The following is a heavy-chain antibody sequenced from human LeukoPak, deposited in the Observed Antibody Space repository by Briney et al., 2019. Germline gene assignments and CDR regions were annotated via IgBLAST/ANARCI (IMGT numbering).Heavy chain of an antibody. Sequence: PGGSLRLSCAASGFTVSSNYMSWVRQAPGKGLEWVSYIGIGTGATRYADSVKGRFTISRDEAENSLYLQMDSLRDEDTAVYFCARDRSYSFDYWGQGTLVTVSS. CDR1: GFTVSSNY. V-gene: IGHV3-48*02. J-gene: IGHJ4*02. D-gene: IGHD2-21*01. CDR3: ARDRSYSFDY. CDR2: IGIGTGAT.